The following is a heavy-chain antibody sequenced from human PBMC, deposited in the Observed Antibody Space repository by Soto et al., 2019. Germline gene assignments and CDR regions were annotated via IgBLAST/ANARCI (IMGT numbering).Heavy chain of an antibody. D-gene: IGHD3-22*01. Sequence: QVQLVQSGAEVKKPGSSVKVSCKASGGTFSSYAITWVRQGPGQGLEWMGGIIPIFGTANYAQKFQARVTITADESTSTAYMELSSLRSEDTAVYYCARDRGPSSGYYPYWFDPWGQGTLVTVSS. CDR3: ARDRGPSSGYYPYWFDP. CDR1: GGTFSSYA. J-gene: IGHJ5*02. CDR2: IIPIFGTA. V-gene: IGHV1-69*12.